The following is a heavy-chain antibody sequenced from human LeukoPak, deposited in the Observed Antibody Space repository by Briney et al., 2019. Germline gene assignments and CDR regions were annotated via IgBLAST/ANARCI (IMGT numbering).Heavy chain of an antibody. CDR2: ISSSGSTI. CDR3: ARGDDSSGYAKEFDL. V-gene: IGHV3-11*01. J-gene: IGHJ2*01. D-gene: IGHD3-22*01. Sequence: GGSLRLSRAASGFTFSDYYMSWIRQAPGKGLEWVSYISSSGSTIYYADSVKGRFTISRDNAKNSLYLQMNSLRAEDTAVYYCARGDDSSGYAKEFDLWGRGTLVTVSS. CDR1: GFTFSDYY.